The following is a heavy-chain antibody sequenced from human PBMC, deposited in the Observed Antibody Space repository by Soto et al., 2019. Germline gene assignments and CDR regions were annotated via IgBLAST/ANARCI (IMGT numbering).Heavy chain of an antibody. CDR3: ANLARYQPFDY. D-gene: IGHD2-2*01. CDR2: IRTTYDT. V-gene: IGHV3-23*01. J-gene: IGHJ4*02. Sequence: EVQLLESGGGLVQPGGSLRLSCADSGFALSTYTMIWVRQAPGKGLEWVSGIRTTYDTYYAESVKGRFTISRDDSTNTLFLQMNSLRAEDTVDYYCANLARYQPFDYWGQGTVVTVSS. CDR1: GFALSTYT.